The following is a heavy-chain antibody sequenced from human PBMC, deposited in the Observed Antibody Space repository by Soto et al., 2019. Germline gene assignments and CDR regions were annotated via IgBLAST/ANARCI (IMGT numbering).Heavy chain of an antibody. V-gene: IGHV4-38-2*01. CDR1: GFFISSGNY. CDR3: ARARWYDAFDV. Sequence: SETMSLTCAVSGFFISSGNYWGWMRKPPGKGLEWIGSIFHGGNTYYNPSLKSPVTISVDMSKNQFSLKLNSVTAADTAVYYCARARWYDAFDVWGQGTVVTVSS. CDR2: IFHGGNT. J-gene: IGHJ3*01. D-gene: IGHD2-15*01.